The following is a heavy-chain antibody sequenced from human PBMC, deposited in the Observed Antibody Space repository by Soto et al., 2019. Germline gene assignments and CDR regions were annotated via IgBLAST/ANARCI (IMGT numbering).Heavy chain of an antibody. CDR1: WLPFSKPC. CDR3: AWSGYNWFGS. D-gene: IGHD3-3*01. CDR2: IKSKGSGGTT. V-gene: IGHV3-15*01. J-gene: IGHJ5*01. Sequence: GGSLRLSCETPWLPFSKPCMAWVRRAPGKGLEWVGRIKSKGSGGTTDYAAPVKGRFTILRDDSRDTVYLQMNGLKTEDTGVYYCAWSGYNWFGSWGQGTLVTVSS.